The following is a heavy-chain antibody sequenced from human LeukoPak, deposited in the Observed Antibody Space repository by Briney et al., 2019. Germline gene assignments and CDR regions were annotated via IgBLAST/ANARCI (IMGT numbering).Heavy chain of an antibody. CDR2: VYYSGGT. D-gene: IGHD2-2*01. CDR1: GGSISSYY. CDR3: ARVSTREYSTSWFDY. V-gene: IGHV4-59*01. J-gene: IGHJ4*02. Sequence: SETLSLTCTVSGGSISSYYWIWIRQPPGKGLEWIGYVYYSGGTNYNPSLKSRVTISVDTSKNQFSLKLSSVTAADTALYYCARVSTREYSTSWFDYWGQGTLVTVSS.